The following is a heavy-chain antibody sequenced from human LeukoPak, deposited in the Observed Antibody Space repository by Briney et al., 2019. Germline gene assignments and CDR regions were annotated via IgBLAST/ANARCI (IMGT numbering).Heavy chain of an antibody. CDR2: IYYSGTT. CDR1: GRSISSYY. Sequence: SETQSLICIVSGRSISSYYWSWVRQPPGKGLEWIGYIYYSGTTNYSPSLKSRVTISIDTSKNQFSLKLSSVTAADTALYYCARHGGVVRGEGRDAFDIWGQGTMVTVSS. V-gene: IGHV4-59*08. CDR3: ARHGGVVRGEGRDAFDI. J-gene: IGHJ3*02. D-gene: IGHD3-10*01.